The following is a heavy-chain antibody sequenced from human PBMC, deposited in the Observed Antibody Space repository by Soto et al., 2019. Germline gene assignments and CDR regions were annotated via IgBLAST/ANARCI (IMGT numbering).Heavy chain of an antibody. Sequence: SETLSLTCTVSGGSIGSGGYYWSWIRQHPGKGLEWIGYIYYSGSTYYNPSLKSRVTISVDTSKNQFSLKLSSVTAADTAVYYCASSLEYSSSSVFGYYYYYGMDVWGQGTTVTVSS. D-gene: IGHD6-6*01. J-gene: IGHJ6*02. CDR3: ASSLEYSSSSVFGYYYYYGMDV. V-gene: IGHV4-31*03. CDR2: IYYSGST. CDR1: GGSIGSGGYY.